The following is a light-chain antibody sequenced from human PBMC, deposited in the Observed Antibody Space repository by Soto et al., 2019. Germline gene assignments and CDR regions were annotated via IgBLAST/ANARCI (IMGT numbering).Light chain of an antibody. CDR3: QQHNQWPIT. Sequence: EIVLTQSPGTLSSPPEETASLSCMASQSAGNFLAWYQQKPGQAPRLLIYYISTRATGIPARFSGSVYGTEFTLTINSLQSEDSAVHYCQQHNQWPITFGQGTRLEIK. CDR2: YIS. J-gene: IGKJ5*01. CDR1: QSAGNF. V-gene: IGKV3D-15*01.